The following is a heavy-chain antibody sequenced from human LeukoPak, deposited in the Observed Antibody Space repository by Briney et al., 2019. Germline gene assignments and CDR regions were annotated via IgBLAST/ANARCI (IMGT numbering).Heavy chain of an antibody. D-gene: IGHD5-12*01. CDR3: AKESDSGYHSEGPKN. CDR1: GFVLSDYG. Sequence: GGSLRLSCAASGFVLSDYGMHWVRQAPGKGLEWVAFVRNDGSNEYYVGSVKGRFTISRDKSKNTVYLQMNSLRVEDTAVYSCAKESDSGYHSEGPKNWGLGTLVTGSS. CDR2: VRNDGSNE. V-gene: IGHV3-30*02. J-gene: IGHJ4*02.